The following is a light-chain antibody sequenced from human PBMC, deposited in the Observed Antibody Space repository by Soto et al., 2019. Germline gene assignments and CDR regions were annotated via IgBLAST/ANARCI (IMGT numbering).Light chain of an antibody. CDR1: QRVSSGY. V-gene: IGKV3-20*01. Sequence: IVLSQSPGTLSLSQGERATLSCRASQRVSSGYLAWYQQKPGESPRLLIYGASGRDTGIPERFSGSGSGTDFTLTISRLEPEDFAVYYCQQYHTSSVTFGQGTKV. CDR3: QQYHTSSVT. CDR2: GAS. J-gene: IGKJ1*01.